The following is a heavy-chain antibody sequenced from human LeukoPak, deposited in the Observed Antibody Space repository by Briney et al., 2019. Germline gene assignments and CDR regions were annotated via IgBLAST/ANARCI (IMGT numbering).Heavy chain of an antibody. CDR2: ISGSGGST. CDR3: ARVPIFGVVIYYFDY. D-gene: IGHD3-3*01. Sequence: GGSLRLSCAASGFTFSSYAMSWVRQAPGKGLEWVSAISGSGGSTYYADSVKGRFTISRDNSKNTLYLQMNSLRAEDTAVYYCARVPIFGVVIYYFDYWGQGTLVTVSS. J-gene: IGHJ4*02. CDR1: GFTFSSYA. V-gene: IGHV3-23*01.